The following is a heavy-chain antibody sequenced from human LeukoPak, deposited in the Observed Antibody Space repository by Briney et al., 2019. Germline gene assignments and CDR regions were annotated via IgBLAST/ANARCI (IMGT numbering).Heavy chain of an antibody. CDR1: GFLYNIYA. CDR2: LNEDGGYT. Sequence: GGSLRLSCAASGFLYNIYAMSWVRQAPGKGLAWFSGLNEDGGYTYYADSVKGRFTISRDNAKNTLSLQMNSLRVEDTAIYYCAKDIQLSTWGLGTMVTVSS. V-gene: IGHV3-23*01. CDR3: AKDIQLST. D-gene: IGHD5-24*01. J-gene: IGHJ3*01.